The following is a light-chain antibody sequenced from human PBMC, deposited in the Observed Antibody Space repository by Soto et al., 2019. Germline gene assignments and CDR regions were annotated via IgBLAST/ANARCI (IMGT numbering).Light chain of an antibody. Sequence: QPVLTQPPSASGTPGQRVTISCSGSSSNIGSNYVYWYQQLPGTAPKLLIYRNNQRPSGVPDRFSGSKSGTSASLAISGLRYEDEADYYCAAWDDSLSVRYVFGTGTKLTVL. CDR2: RNN. CDR1: SSNIGSNY. J-gene: IGLJ1*01. V-gene: IGLV1-47*01. CDR3: AAWDDSLSVRYV.